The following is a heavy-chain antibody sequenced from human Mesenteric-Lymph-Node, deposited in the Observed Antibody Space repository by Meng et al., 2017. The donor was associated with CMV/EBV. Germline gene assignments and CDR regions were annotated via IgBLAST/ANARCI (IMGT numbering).Heavy chain of an antibody. CDR2: ISTGSGTM. CDR3: TRDREIRGVTYNYYGLDV. CDR1: GFTFSSYG. V-gene: IGHV3-48*04. J-gene: IGHJ6*02. D-gene: IGHD3-10*01. Sequence: GESLKISCAASGFTFSSYGMHWVRQAPGKGLEWVSYISTGSGTMYYADAVKGRFTISRDNAKNSLYLQMNSLRVEDTALYYCTRDREIRGVTYNYYGLDVWGQGTTVTVSS.